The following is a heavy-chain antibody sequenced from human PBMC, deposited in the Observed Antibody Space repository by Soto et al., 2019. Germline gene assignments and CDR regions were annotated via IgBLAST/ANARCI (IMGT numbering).Heavy chain of an antibody. CDR3: ARVLVTYGGIMVPYNWFDT. J-gene: IGHJ5*02. CDR1: GESFSGYH. D-gene: IGHD3-16*01. Sequence: SETLSLTCAVFGESFSGYHWTWIRQSTGKGLEWIGEINLSGNTNYNPSLKSRVTTSIDTPKKQFSLKLTSVTAADTAIYYCARVLVTYGGIMVPYNWFDTWGQGNLVTVSS. V-gene: IGHV4-34*01. CDR2: INLSGNT.